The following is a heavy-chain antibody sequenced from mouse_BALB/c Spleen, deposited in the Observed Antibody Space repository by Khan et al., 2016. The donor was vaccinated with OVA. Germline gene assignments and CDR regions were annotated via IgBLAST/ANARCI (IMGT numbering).Heavy chain of an antibody. CDR1: GYSFTSYT. V-gene: IGHV1-4*01. J-gene: IGHJ2*01. CDR2: INPSSGYT. CDR3: ARTHER. Sequence: QVQLQESGAELARPGASLKMSCKASGYSFTSYTIHRVKQRLGQGMQWIGYINPSSGYTKYNQKFKDKATLTADKSSSTAYMQLSSLTSEDSAVYYCARTHERWGQGTTLTVSS.